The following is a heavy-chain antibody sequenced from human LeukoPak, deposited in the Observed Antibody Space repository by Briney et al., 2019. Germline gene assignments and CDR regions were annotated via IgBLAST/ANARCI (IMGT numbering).Heavy chain of an antibody. J-gene: IGHJ3*02. CDR3: VRVRVVTPPTAFHI. D-gene: IGHD3-3*01. Sequence: GGSLRLSCAASGFTFSDHYMDWVRQAPGKGLEWVARSRNKANRYTTEYAASVKGRFTISRDDSKNSLYLQMNSLKTEDTAVYYCVRVRVVTPPTAFHIWGQGTMVTVSS. V-gene: IGHV3-72*01. CDR2: SRNKANRYTT. CDR1: GFTFSDHY.